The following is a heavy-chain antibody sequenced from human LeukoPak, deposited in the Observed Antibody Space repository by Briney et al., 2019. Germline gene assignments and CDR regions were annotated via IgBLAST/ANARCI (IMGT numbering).Heavy chain of an antibody. Sequence: SETLSLTCSFSGGSINNYYWSWIRQPAGKGLEWIGRIYSSGSTTYNPSLQSRVTISVDTSKNQFSLKLSSVTAADTAVYYCARVSSTNYYDNRGWFDPWGQGTLVTVSS. D-gene: IGHD3-22*01. CDR3: ARVSSTNYYDNRGWFDP. J-gene: IGHJ5*02. CDR1: GGSINNYY. V-gene: IGHV4-4*07. CDR2: IYSSGST.